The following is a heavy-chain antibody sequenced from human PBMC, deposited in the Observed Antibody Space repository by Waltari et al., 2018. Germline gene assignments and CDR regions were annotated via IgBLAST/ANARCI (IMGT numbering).Heavy chain of an antibody. V-gene: IGHV1-2*02. D-gene: IGHD3-16*01. Sequence: QVLLVQSGAEVKKPGSSVRVSCKASGYNFIGYFVHWVRQAPGQGLEWKGWINPETGGNTYSQKFQGRGVVSRDTSINTAYMELNGLKSDDTATYFCARVSPFGEYGGYWGQGTLVTVSS. CDR3: ARVSPFGEYGGY. CDR2: INPETGGN. CDR1: GYNFIGYF. J-gene: IGHJ4*02.